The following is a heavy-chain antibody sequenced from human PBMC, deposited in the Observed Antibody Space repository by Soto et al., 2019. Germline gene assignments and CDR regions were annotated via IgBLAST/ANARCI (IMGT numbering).Heavy chain of an antibody. CDR2: INSGGNT. V-gene: IGHV3-66*01. CDR3: ARGGDSYGYGAYYYYGMDV. D-gene: IGHD5-18*01. Sequence: EVQLVESGGGLVQPGGSLRLSCAASGFGVSNNYMSWVRQAPGKGLEWVSAINSGGNTYYADSVKGRFTISRDNSKNTVYLQMNSVGAEETAVSYCARGGDSYGYGAYYYYGMDVWGQGTTVTVSS. CDR1: GFGVSNNY. J-gene: IGHJ6*02.